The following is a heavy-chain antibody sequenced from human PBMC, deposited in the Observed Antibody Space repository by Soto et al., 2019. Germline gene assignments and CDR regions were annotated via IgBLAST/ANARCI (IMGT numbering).Heavy chain of an antibody. D-gene: IGHD5-12*01. CDR1: GASITSSY. Sequence: SETLSLTCTVSGASITSSYWSWIRQSPGKGLEWIAYVYHTGATNYNPSLKSRVTISLDTSKSQFSLNLTSLSTADTAVYFCARGGNRYSNVASGVGGFDYWGQGSRVTVSS. V-gene: IGHV4-59*01. J-gene: IGHJ4*02. CDR3: ARGGNRYSNVASGVGGFDY. CDR2: VYHTGAT.